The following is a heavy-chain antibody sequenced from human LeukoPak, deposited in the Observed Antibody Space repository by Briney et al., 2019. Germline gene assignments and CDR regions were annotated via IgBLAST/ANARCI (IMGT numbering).Heavy chain of an antibody. V-gene: IGHV3-33*06. CDR1: GFTFSNYG. CDR2: IWHDGSNK. J-gene: IGHJ4*02. Sequence: GRSLRLSCAASGFTFSNYGMHWVRQGPRKGLEWVAVIWHDGSNKYYADSVKGRFTISRDNSRNTVYLQMNNLRAEDTAVYYCANNFDYWGRGTLVTVSS. CDR3: ANNFDY.